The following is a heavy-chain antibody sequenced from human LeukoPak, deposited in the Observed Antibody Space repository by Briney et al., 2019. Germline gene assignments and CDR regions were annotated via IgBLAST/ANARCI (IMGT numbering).Heavy chain of an antibody. Sequence: GGSLRLSCAASGFTFSSYAMSWVRQAPGKGLEWVSAISGSGGSTYYADSVKGRFTISRDNSKNTQYLQMNSLRAEDTAVYYCAKWRYDYVWGSYRPPDYWGQGTLVTVSS. J-gene: IGHJ4*02. CDR1: GFTFSSYA. V-gene: IGHV3-23*01. D-gene: IGHD3-16*02. CDR3: AKWRYDYVWGSYRPPDY. CDR2: ISGSGGST.